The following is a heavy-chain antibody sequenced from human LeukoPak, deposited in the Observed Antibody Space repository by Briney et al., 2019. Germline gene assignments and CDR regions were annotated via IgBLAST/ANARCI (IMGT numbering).Heavy chain of an antibody. V-gene: IGHV4-59*01. CDR2: IYYSRST. J-gene: IGHJ6*03. Sequence: PSETLSLTCTVPGGSISSYYWSWIRQTPGKGLEWIGYIYYSRSTNFNPSLKSRVTISVDTSKNQFSLKMSSVTAADTAVYFCARGGPPGYYYDYYMDVWGKGTTVTISS. CDR1: GGSISSYY. CDR3: ARGGPPGYYYDYYMDV.